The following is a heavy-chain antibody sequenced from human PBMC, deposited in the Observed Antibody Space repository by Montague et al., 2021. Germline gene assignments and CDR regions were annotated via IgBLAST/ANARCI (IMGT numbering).Heavy chain of an antibody. CDR2: IYYTGST. CDR3: ARQRVIVVTPAAFFDY. D-gene: IGHD2-2*01. V-gene: IGHV4-31*03. J-gene: IGHJ4*02. CDR1: GASINSGGYY. Sequence: TLSLTCTVSGASINSGGYYWSWIRQLPGEGPEEIGSIYYTGSTYSNPSLKSRVTISVDTSKSQFPLNLTSVTAADTAVYYCARQRVIVVTPAAFFDYWGQGTLVTVSS.